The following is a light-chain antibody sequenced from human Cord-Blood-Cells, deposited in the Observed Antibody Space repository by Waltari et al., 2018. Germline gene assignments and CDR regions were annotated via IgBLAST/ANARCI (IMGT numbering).Light chain of an antibody. V-gene: IGKV1-33*01. CDR3: QQYDNHPLT. Sequence: IQMTQSPSSLSASVGDRVTITCQASQDISNYLNWYQQKPGKAPKLLIYDASNLETGVPSRFSGSGSGTDFTFTISNLQPEDIATYYCQQYDNHPLTFGGGTKVEIK. J-gene: IGKJ4*01. CDR2: DAS. CDR1: QDISNY.